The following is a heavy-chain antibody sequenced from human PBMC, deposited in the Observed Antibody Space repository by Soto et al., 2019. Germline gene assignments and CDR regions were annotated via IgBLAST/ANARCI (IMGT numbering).Heavy chain of an antibody. D-gene: IGHD1-26*01. V-gene: IGHV4-30-2*01. J-gene: IGHJ4*02. CDR1: GASITFGGYS. Sequence: SETLSLTCTVSGASITFGGYSWSWVRQTPGKGLEWIGYINHLETTFYNPSFESRLTLSIDRAKNQFSLKLHSMSAADRAVYFCARGGGSDSFDYWGQGILVTVSS. CDR2: INHLETT. CDR3: ARGGGSDSFDY.